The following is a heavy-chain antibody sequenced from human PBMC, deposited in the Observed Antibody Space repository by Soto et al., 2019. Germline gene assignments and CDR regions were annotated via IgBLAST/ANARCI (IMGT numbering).Heavy chain of an antibody. CDR2: VTTDKGKT. J-gene: IGHJ4*02. V-gene: IGHV1-18*01. Sequence: EASVKVSCKTSGYTFTNFGISWVRQAPGQGLEWMGWVTTDKGKTTYAQKFQGRVTMTTDTSTSTAYMELRSLRSEDTAVYYCARDDYYDSSGTCPFDYWGQGTLVTVS. CDR1: GYTFTNFG. D-gene: IGHD3-22*01. CDR3: ARDDYYDSSGTCPFDY.